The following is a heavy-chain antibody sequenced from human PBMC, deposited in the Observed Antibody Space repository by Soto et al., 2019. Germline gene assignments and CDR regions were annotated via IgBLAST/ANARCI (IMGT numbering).Heavy chain of an antibody. CDR1: GGSISSGGYY. J-gene: IGHJ6*03. CDR3: ARVVYDILTGYDSYYYMDV. Sequence: PSETLSLTCTVSGGSISSGGYYWSWIRQHPGKGLEWIGHIYYSGSTYYNPSLKSRVTISVDTSKNQFSLKLSSVTAADTAVYYCARVVYDILTGYDSYYYMDVWGKGTTVTVSS. CDR2: IYYSGST. D-gene: IGHD3-9*01. V-gene: IGHV4-31*03.